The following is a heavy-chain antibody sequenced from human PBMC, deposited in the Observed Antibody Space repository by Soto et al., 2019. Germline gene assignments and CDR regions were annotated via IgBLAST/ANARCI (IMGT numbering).Heavy chain of an antibody. CDR3: ASMGGLWFGELPYYYGMDV. J-gene: IGHJ6*02. Sequence: PGGSLRLSCAASGFTFSSYAMSCVRQAPGKGLEWVSAISGSGGSTYYADSVKGRFTISRDNSKNTLYLQMNSLRAEDTAVYYCASMGGLWFGELPYYYGMDVWGQGTTVTVSS. CDR1: GFTFSSYA. D-gene: IGHD3-10*01. CDR2: ISGSGGST. V-gene: IGHV3-23*01.